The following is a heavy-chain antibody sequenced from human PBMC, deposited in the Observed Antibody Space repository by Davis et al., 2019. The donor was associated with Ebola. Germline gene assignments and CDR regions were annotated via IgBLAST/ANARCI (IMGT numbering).Heavy chain of an antibody. Sequence: GESLKISCTDSVITFSSYAMTWVRQAPGKGLEWVSAISGSGGSTDYADSVKGRFTISRDNSKNTLYLQMNSLRGEDTAVYYCARSGLSFGVVKYHYGMDAWGKGTTVTVSS. D-gene: IGHD3-3*01. CDR2: ISGSGGST. V-gene: IGHV3-23*01. J-gene: IGHJ6*04. CDR3: ARSGLSFGVVKYHYGMDA. CDR1: VITFSSYA.